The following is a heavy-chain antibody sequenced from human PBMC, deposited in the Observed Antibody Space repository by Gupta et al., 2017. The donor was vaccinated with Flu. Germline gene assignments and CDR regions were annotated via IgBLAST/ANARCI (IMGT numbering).Heavy chain of an antibody. Sequence: QLQLQESRPGLVKPSETLSLTCTVSGGSINNNDYYWGWIRQPPGRRLEWIGNINYSGNTYYNPSLMSRVTISVDTSKNQFSLKLNSVTATDTAIYYCARHRLVHYWYFDLWGRGTQVIVSS. CDR1: GGSINNNDYY. V-gene: IGHV4-39*01. D-gene: IGHD6-6*01. CDR3: ARHRLVHYWYFDL. CDR2: INYSGNT. J-gene: IGHJ2*01.